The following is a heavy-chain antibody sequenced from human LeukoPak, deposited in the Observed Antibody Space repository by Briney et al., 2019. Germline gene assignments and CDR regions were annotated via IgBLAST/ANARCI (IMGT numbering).Heavy chain of an antibody. J-gene: IGHJ2*01. CDR2: INTDGSTT. D-gene: IGHD7-27*01. V-gene: IGHV3-74*01. CDR3: ARDGGWGWGWYFDL. CDR1: GFTFSSHW. Sequence: GGSLRLSCAASGFTFSSHWMHWVRQAPGKGLVWVSRINTDGSTTTYADSVKGRFTISRDNAKNTPYLQMNSLRAEDTAVYYCARDGGWGWGWYFDLWGRGTLVTVSS.